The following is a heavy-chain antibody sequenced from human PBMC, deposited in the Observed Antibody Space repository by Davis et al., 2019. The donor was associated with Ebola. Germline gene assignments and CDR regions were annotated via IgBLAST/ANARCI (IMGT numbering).Heavy chain of an antibody. CDR2: MYYGQGT. V-gene: IGHV4-59*01. Sequence: SETLSLTCTVSSGSISGYYLTWIRQPPGKGLEWVGYMYYGQGTNYNPSLKSRVTMSADASENQVSLKLTSVTAADTATYYCVGGYNFDYWGQGALVIVSS. CDR3: VGGYNFDY. D-gene: IGHD5-18*01. J-gene: IGHJ4*01. CDR1: SGSISGYY.